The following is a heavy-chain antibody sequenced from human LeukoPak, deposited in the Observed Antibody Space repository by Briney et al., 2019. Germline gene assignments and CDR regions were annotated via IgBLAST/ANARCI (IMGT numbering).Heavy chain of an antibody. Sequence: PSETLSLTCTVSGGSISSYYWSWIRQPPGKGLEWIGYIYYSGSTNYNPSLKSRVTISIDTSKNQFSLKLSSVTAADTAMYYCARHGSGSYSAWFDYWGQGTLVTVSS. V-gene: IGHV4-59*08. J-gene: IGHJ4*02. CDR2: IYYSGST. CDR1: GGSISSYY. D-gene: IGHD1-26*01. CDR3: ARHGSGSYSAWFDY.